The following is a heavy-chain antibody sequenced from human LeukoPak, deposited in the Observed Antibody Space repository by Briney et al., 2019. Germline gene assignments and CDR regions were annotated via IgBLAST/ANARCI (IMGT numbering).Heavy chain of an antibody. CDR1: GFTFTTYW. CDR2: IKQDGTEK. CDR3: AKLAKYFYGSETYYFFEH. Sequence: PGGSLRLSCADSGFTFTTYWMSWVRQAPGKGLEWVANIKQDGTEKYYVDSVKGRFTISRDNAKNSLYLQMNSLRVEDTAVYYCAKLAKYFYGSETYYFFEHWGQGTPVTASS. J-gene: IGHJ4*02. D-gene: IGHD3-10*01. V-gene: IGHV3-7*01.